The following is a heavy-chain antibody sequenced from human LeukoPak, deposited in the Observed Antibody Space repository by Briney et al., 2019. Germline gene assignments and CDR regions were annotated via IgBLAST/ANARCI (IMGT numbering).Heavy chain of an antibody. CDR1: GGSISSSSYY. D-gene: IGHD6-19*01. J-gene: IGHJ4*02. V-gene: IGHV4-39*07. CDR2: IYYSGST. CDR3: ARGLIGWNGYFDY. Sequence: SETLSLTCTVSGGSISSSSYYWGWIRQPPGKGLEWIGSIYYSGSTNYNPSLKSRVTISVDTSKNQFSLKLSSVTAADTAVYHCARGLIGWNGYFDYWGQGTLVTVSS.